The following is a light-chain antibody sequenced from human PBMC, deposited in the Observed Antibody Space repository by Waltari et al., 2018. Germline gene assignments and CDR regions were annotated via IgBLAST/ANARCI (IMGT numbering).Light chain of an antibody. J-gene: IGLJ1*01. CDR2: EVS. V-gene: IGLV2-14*01. CDR1: DSDVGAYDF. Sequence: QSALTQPASVSGSPGQSITISCSGTDSDVGAYDFVSWYQQHPGKAPHLIIYEVSKRPSGLPNRFSASKSGNTASLTISGLQAEDEADYYCSSYTTSSAPGVFGTGTRVTVL. CDR3: SSYTTSSAPGV.